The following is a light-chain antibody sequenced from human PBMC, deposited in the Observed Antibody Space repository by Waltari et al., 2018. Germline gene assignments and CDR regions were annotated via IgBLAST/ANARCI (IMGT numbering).Light chain of an antibody. CDR2: YDT. CDR1: NIESKS. V-gene: IGLV3-21*04. J-gene: IGLJ3*02. Sequence: YVLTQPPSVSVAPGKMATLTCGGENIESKSVNWYQQKPGQAPVLVLFYDTDRPSGIPDRFSGSNSGNTATLTISWVEAGDEADYHCQVWDDTTNSGVFGGGTRLTVL. CDR3: QVWDDTTNSGV.